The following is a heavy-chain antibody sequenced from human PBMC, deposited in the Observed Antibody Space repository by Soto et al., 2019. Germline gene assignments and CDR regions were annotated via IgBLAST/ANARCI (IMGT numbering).Heavy chain of an antibody. J-gene: IGHJ6*02. CDR2: ISYDGSNK. CDR3: ARVQCSGGSCYSVYYYYGMDV. D-gene: IGHD2-15*01. V-gene: IGHV3-30-3*01. CDR1: GFTFSSYA. Sequence: GGSLRLSCAASGFTFSSYAMHWVRQAPGKGLEWVAVISYDGSNKYYADSVKGRFTISRDNSKNTLYLQMNSLRAEDTAVYYCARVQCSGGSCYSVYYYYGMDVWGQGTTVTVSS.